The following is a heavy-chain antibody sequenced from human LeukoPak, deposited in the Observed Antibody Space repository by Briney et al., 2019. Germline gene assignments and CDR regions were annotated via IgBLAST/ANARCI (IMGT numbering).Heavy chain of an antibody. J-gene: IGHJ6*03. Sequence: PSETLSLTCGVSGDSISSGYYWDWIRQPPGKGLEWIWSIYHSGGTYYNPSFKSRVIISVDTSKNQFSLKLSSVTAADTAVYYCARVYCSSTRCLHYMDVWGKGTTVTVSS. CDR3: ARVYCSSTRCLHYMDV. D-gene: IGHD2-2*01. V-gene: IGHV4-38-2*01. CDR2: IYHSGGT. CDR1: GDSISSGYY.